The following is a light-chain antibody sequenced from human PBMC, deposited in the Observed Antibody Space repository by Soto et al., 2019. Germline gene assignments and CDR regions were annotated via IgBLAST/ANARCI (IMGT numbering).Light chain of an antibody. J-gene: IGLJ2*01. CDR2: EVS. V-gene: IGLV2-23*02. CDR3: CSYAGSSTFVV. Sequence: QPVLTQSASVSGSPGQSITISCTGTSSDVGSYNLVSWYQQHPGKAPKLMIYEVSKRPSGVSNRFSGSKSGNTASLTISGLQAEDEADYHCCSYAGSSTFVVFGGGTKVPVL. CDR1: SSDVGSYNL.